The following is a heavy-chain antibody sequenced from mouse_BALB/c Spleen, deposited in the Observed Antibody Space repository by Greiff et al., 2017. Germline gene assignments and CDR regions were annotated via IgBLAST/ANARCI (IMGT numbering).Heavy chain of an antibody. D-gene: IGHD1-1*01. CDR2: IWGDGST. CDR1: GFSLTGYG. V-gene: IGHV2-6-7*01. CDR3: ARDHYYGSSYERLAWFAY. Sequence: VHLVESGPGLVAPSQSLSITCTVSGFSLTGYGVNWVRQPPGKGLEWLGMIWGDGSTDYNSALKSRLSISKDNSKSQVFLKMNSLQTDDTARYYCARDHYYGSSYERLAWFAYWGQGTLVTVSA. J-gene: IGHJ3*01.